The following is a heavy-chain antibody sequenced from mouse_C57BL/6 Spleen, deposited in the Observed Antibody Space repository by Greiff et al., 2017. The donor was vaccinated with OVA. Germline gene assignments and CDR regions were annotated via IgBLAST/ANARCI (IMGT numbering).Heavy chain of an antibody. CDR2: IDPNSGGT. CDR1: GYTFTSYW. D-gene: IGHD6-2*01. CDR3: ARSLFLNAMDY. Sequence: VQLKEPGAELVKPGASVKLSCKASGYTFTSYWMHWVKQRPGRGLEWIGRIDPNSGGTKYNEKFKSKATMTVDKPSSTAYMQLSSLTSEDYAVYYCARSLFLNAMDYWGQGTSVTVSS. J-gene: IGHJ4*01. V-gene: IGHV1-72*01.